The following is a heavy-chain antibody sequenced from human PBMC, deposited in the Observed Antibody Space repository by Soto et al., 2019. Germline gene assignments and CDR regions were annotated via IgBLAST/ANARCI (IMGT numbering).Heavy chain of an antibody. D-gene: IGHD2-15*01. V-gene: IGHV4-31*03. CDR2: IHYRGKT. Sequence: SETLSLTCNVSGGSINSGGYYWGWIRQHPGKGLEWIGYIHYRGKTSYNPSLESRGSISLDKSGKHFSLKLTSVTVADTAVYYCARCRDAFGFDSWGHGTLVTVSS. CDR1: GGSINSGGYY. J-gene: IGHJ4*01. CDR3: ARCRDAFGFDS.